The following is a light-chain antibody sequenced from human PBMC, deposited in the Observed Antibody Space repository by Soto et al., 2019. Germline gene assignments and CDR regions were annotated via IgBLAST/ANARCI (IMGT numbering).Light chain of an antibody. CDR1: NIGSKN. V-gene: IGLV3-9*01. CDR2: RDN. CDR3: LVWDSSTV. J-gene: IGLJ2*01. Sequence: SYELTQPLSVSVALGQTARITCGGNNIGSKNVHWYQQKPGQAPVLVIYRDNNRPSGIPERFSGSNSGNTATLTISRAQAGDEADYYCLVWDSSTVFGGGTKLTVL.